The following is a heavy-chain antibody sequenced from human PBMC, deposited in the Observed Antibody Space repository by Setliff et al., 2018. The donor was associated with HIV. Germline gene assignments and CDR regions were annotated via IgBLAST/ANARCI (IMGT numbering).Heavy chain of an antibody. V-gene: IGHV3-30*04. CDR3: AREGPFYNFWSGQAPYYYFYMDV. J-gene: IGHJ6*03. CDR1: EFTFSSYA. D-gene: IGHD3-3*01. CDR2: ISYDGTNK. Sequence: GGSMRLSCAASEFTFSSYAMHWVRQAQGKGLEWVSVISYDGTNKYYVDSVKGRFTISRDNDKNTLYLQVKTLRAEDTAVYYCAREGPFYNFWSGQAPYYYFYMDVWGKGTTVTVAS.